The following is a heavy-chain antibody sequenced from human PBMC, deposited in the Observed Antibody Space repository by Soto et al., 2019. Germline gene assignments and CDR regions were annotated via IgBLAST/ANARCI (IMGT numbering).Heavy chain of an antibody. Sequence: GGSLRLSCAASGFTFSSYAMSWVRQAPGKGLEWVSAISGSGGSTYYADSVKGRFTISRDNSKNTLYLQMNSLRAEDTAVYYCAKDLPFMAAAPSSLDYWGQGTLVTVSS. D-gene: IGHD6-19*01. CDR1: GFTFSSYA. V-gene: IGHV3-23*01. CDR2: ISGSGGST. CDR3: AKDLPFMAAAPSSLDY. J-gene: IGHJ4*02.